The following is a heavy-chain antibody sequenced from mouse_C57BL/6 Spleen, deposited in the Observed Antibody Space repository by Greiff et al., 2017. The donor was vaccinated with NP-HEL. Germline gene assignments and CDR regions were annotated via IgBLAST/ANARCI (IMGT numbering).Heavy chain of an antibody. CDR2: IYPGDGDT. V-gene: IGHV1-82*01. J-gene: IGHJ4*01. Sequence: QVQLKESGPELVKPGASVKISCKASGYAFSSSWMNWVKQRPGTGLEWIGRIYPGDGDTNYNGKCKGKATLTADKSSSTAYMQLSSLTSEDSAVYFCAKRLIYYDEMDYWGQGTSVTVSS. D-gene: IGHD2-4*01. CDR3: AKRLIYYDEMDY. CDR1: GYAFSSSW.